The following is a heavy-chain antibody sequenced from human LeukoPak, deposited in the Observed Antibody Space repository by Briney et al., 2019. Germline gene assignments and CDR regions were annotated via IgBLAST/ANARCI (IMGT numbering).Heavy chain of an antibody. CDR2: INHSGST. D-gene: IGHD6-25*01. Sequence: SETLSLTCAVYGGSFSGYYWSWIRHPPRKGLELKGEINHSGSTNYNPSLKSRVTISVDTSKNQFSLKLNSVTAADTAVYYCARDRSSSVGRNYYNGMDVWGKGTTVTVSS. CDR1: GGSFSGYY. V-gene: IGHV4-34*01. J-gene: IGHJ6*04. CDR3: ARDRSSSVGRNYYNGMDV.